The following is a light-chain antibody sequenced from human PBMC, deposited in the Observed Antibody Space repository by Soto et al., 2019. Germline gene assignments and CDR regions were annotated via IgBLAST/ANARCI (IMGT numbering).Light chain of an antibody. CDR3: LQPNTYPWT. CDR1: QGIGDD. J-gene: IGKJ1*01. CDR2: AAS. V-gene: IGKV1-17*01. Sequence: DIQMTQSPSSLSASVGDRVIITCRASQGIGDDLGWYQQKPGKAPKRLIYAASSLQSGVPSRFSGSGSGTDFTLTIRSLQPDDFASYYCLQPNTYPWTFGPGTKVEVK.